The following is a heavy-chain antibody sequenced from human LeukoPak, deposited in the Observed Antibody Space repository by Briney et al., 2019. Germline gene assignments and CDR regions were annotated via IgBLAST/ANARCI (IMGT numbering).Heavy chain of an antibody. V-gene: IGHV3-21*01. Sequence: GGSLRLSCAASGFTFSSYSMNWVRQAPGKGLEWVSSISSSSSYIYYADSVKGRFTISRDNAKNSQYLQMNSLRAEDTAVYYCARGQYYDSSGYGEDYWGQGTLVTVSS. D-gene: IGHD3-22*01. J-gene: IGHJ4*02. CDR1: GFTFSSYS. CDR2: ISSSSSYI. CDR3: ARGQYYDSSGYGEDY.